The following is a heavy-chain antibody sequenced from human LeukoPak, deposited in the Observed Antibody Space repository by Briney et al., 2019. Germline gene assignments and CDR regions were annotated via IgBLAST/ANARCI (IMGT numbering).Heavy chain of an antibody. CDR2: ISPNTGAT. J-gene: IGHJ4*02. Sequence: ASVKVSCKTSGYTFIGYYLHWVRQAPGQGLEWMGWISPNTGATKYAQKFQGRVTMTRDTSITTAYMEVSRLRYDDTAVYYCARDSVYDYWGQGTLVTVSS. D-gene: IGHD5/OR15-5a*01. CDR3: ARDSVYDY. CDR1: GYTFIGYY. V-gene: IGHV1-2*02.